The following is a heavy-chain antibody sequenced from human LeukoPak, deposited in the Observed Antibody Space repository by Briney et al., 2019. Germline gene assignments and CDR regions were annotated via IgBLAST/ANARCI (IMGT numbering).Heavy chain of an antibody. D-gene: IGHD2-15*01. J-gene: IGHJ4*02. CDR1: GYTFTGYY. Sequence: ASVKVSCKASGYTFTGYYMHWVRQAPGQGLDWMGWINPNSGGTNYAQKFQGRVTMTRDTSISTAYMELSRLRSDDTAVYYCARYYCSGGSCYLFDYWGQGALVTVSS. V-gene: IGHV1-2*02. CDR3: ARYYCSGGSCYLFDY. CDR2: INPNSGGT.